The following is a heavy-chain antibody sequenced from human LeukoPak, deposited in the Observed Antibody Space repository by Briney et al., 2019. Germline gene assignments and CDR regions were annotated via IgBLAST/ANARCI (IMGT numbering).Heavy chain of an antibody. J-gene: IGHJ3*02. CDR1: GFTFSSYS. CDR2: ISGSSSYI. D-gene: IGHD3-22*01. CDR3: ARDYYSYSRGSWAFDI. V-gene: IGHV3-21*04. Sequence: PGGSLRLSCAASGFTFSSYSMNWVRQAPGKGLEWVSAISGSSSYIYYADSVKGRFTISRDNAKNSLYLQMNSLRAEDTAVYYCARDYYSYSRGSWAFDIWGQGTMVTVSS.